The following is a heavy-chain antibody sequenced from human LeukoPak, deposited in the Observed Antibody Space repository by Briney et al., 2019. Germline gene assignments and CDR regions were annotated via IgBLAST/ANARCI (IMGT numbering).Heavy chain of an antibody. CDR2: IHYSGTT. D-gene: IGHD4/OR15-4a*01. CDR3: ARMGAIAGASANPDY. V-gene: IGHV4-61*01. Sequence: SETLSLTCNVSGGSISSGRYFWSWIRQPPGKGLEWIGYIHYSGTTNYNPSLKSRVTMSVDTSKNQFSLKVSSVTAADTAVYYCARMGAIAGASANPDYWGQGTLVTVSS. J-gene: IGHJ4*02. CDR1: GGSISSGRYF.